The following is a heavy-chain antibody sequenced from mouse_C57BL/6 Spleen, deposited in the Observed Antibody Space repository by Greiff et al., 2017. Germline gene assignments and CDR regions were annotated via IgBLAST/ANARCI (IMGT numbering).Heavy chain of an antibody. J-gene: IGHJ4*01. CDR3: TREGDYDEGAMDD. CDR1: GFTFSSYA. CDR2: ISSGGDYI. D-gene: IGHD2-4*01. Sequence: EVQVVESGEGLVKPGGSLKLSCAASGFTFSSYAMSWVRQTPEKRLEWVAYISSGGDYIYYADTVKGRFTISRDNARNTLYLQMSSLKSEDTAMYYCTREGDYDEGAMDDWGQGTSVTVSS. V-gene: IGHV5-9-1*02.